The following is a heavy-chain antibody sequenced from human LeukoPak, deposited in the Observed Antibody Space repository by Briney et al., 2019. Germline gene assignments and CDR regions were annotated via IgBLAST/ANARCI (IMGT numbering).Heavy chain of an antibody. J-gene: IGHJ4*02. D-gene: IGHD4-17*01. CDR3: AVHDYGDYHSGY. CDR2: IIPIFGTA. Sequence: SVKVSCKASGGTFSSYAISWVRQAPGQGLEWMGRIIPIFGTANYAQKFQGKVTITTDESTSTAYLELNSHRSEDTAVYYCAVHDYGDYHSGYWGQGTLVTVSS. V-gene: IGHV1-69*05. CDR1: GGTFSSYA.